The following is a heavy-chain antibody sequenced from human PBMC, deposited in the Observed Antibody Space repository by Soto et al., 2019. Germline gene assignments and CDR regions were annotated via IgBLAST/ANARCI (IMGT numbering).Heavy chain of an antibody. V-gene: IGHV3-23*01. CDR2: ISGSGGST. Sequence: GGSLRLSCAASGFTFSSYAMSWVRQAPGKGLEWVSAISGSGGSTYYADSVKGRFTISRDNSKNTLYLQMNSLRAEDTAVYYCAKSPLSSSSLPYFDYWGQGTLVTVSS. CDR3: AKSPLSSSSLPYFDY. D-gene: IGHD6-6*01. J-gene: IGHJ4*02. CDR1: GFTFSSYA.